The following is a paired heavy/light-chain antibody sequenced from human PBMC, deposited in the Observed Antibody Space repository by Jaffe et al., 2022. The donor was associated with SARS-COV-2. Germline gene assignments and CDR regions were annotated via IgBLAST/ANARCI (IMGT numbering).Light chain of an antibody. V-gene: IGLV1-44*01. J-gene: IGLJ3*02. CDR2: SDN. Sequence: QSVLTQPPSASGTPGQRVTISCSGGSSNIGSNTVKWYQQLPGTAPKVVIYSDNQRPSGVPDRFSGSKSGTSASLAISGLQSEDEADYYCATWDDSLNGRLFGGGTKLTVL. CDR1: SSNIGSNT. CDR3: ATWDDSLNGRL.
Heavy chain of an antibody. CDR3: ATLSAVAPLSAVAPGWWEGYFDH. CDR1: GGSISSDSW. J-gene: IGHJ4*02. V-gene: IGHV4-4*02. Sequence: QVQLQESGPGLVKPSGTLSLTCAVSGGSISSDSWWSWVRQPPGKGLEWIGEIYDSGSINYNPSLRSRVTISVDNSKNLFSLRLRSVTAADTAVYYCATLSAVAPLSAVAPGWWEGYFDHWGQGTLVTVSS. D-gene: IGHD6-19*01. CDR2: IYDSGSI.